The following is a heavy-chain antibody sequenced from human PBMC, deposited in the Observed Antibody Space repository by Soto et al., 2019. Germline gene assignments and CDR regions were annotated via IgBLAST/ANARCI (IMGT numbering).Heavy chain of an antibody. Sequence: ASVKASCKASGYTFNNYDIHWVRQAPGHVLEWMGWMNPNSGDTGYAQNFRGRVTMTQNTAIGTAYMELSSLISDDTATYYCTRAYGAETLDFWGQGTKVTVSS. V-gene: IGHV1-8*02. CDR2: MNPNSGDT. CDR3: TRAYGAETLDF. J-gene: IGHJ4*02. CDR1: GYTFNNYD. D-gene: IGHD3-10*01.